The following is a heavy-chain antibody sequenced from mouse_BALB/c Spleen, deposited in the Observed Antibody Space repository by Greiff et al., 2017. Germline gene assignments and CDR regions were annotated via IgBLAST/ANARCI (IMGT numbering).Heavy chain of an antibody. CDR3: TRSITTAFDY. CDR1: GYTFTSYW. Sequence: QVQLKQPGAELVRPGASVKLSCKASGYTFTSYWINWVKQRPGQGLEWIGNIYPSDSYTNYNQKFKDKATLTVDKSSSTAYMQLSSPTSEDSAVYYCTRSITTAFDYWGQGTTLTVSS. D-gene: IGHD1-2*01. V-gene: IGHV1-69*02. CDR2: IYPSDSYT. J-gene: IGHJ2*01.